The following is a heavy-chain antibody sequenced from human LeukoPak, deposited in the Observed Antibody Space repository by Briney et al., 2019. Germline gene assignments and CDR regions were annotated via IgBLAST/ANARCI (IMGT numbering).Heavy chain of an antibody. CDR3: AKYPVYDYVWGSYTDY. CDR1: GFTFDAYA. J-gene: IGHJ4*02. V-gene: IGHV3-43D*03. D-gene: IGHD3-16*01. Sequence: GGSLRLPCAASGFTFDAYAMHWVRQAPGKGLEWVSLISWDGGTTYYADSVKGRFTISRDNSKNSLYLQMNSLRAEDTPVYYCAKYPVYDYVWGSYTDYRGEGTLGTVSS. CDR2: ISWDGGTT.